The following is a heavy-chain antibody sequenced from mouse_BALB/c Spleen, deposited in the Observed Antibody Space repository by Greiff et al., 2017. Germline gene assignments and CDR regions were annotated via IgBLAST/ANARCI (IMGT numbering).Heavy chain of an antibody. CDR3: ARKRYDGYYFDY. D-gene: IGHD2-14*01. CDR2: ISSGSSTI. V-gene: IGHV5-17*02. Sequence: EVKVVESGGGLVQPGGSRKLSCAASGFTFSSFGMHWVRQAPEKGLEWVAYISSGSSTIYYADTVKGRFTISRDNPKNTLFLQMTSLRSEDTAMYYCARKRYDGYYFDYWGQGTTLTVSS. CDR1: GFTFSSFG. J-gene: IGHJ2*01.